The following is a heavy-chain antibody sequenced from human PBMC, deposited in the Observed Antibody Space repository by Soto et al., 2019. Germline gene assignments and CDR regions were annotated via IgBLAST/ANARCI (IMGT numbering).Heavy chain of an antibody. CDR1: GGSVNSDNYY. D-gene: IGHD2-15*01. CDR2: IYNVQYR. J-gene: IGHJ5*01. V-gene: IGHV4-61*01. Sequence: LPETLSLTCTVSGGSVNSDNYYWSWIRQPPGQGLEWIACIYNVQYRKYNPSLKSRVTISVDPSKSQFSLKLASVTAADTAVYFCARGPGYCSAGRGYSDWFDSWGQGALVTVSS. CDR3: ARGPGYCSAGRGYSDWFDS.